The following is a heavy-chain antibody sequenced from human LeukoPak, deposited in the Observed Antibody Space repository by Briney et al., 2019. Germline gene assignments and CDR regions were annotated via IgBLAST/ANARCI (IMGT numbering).Heavy chain of an antibody. CDR1: GFTFSSYA. V-gene: IGHV3-23*01. CDR2: ISGSGGST. Sequence: GGSLRLSCAASGFTFSSYAMSWVRQAPGKGLEWVSAISGSGGSTYYADSVKGRFTISRDNSKNTLYLQMSSLRAEDTAVYYCATGEFGSTWYFDYWGQGALVTVSS. J-gene: IGHJ4*02. D-gene: IGHD6-13*01. CDR3: ATGEFGSTWYFDY.